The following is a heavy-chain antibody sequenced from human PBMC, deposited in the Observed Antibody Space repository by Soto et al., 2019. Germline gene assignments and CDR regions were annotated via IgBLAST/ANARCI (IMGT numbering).Heavy chain of an antibody. CDR2: IIPIFGTA. D-gene: IGHD1-26*01. V-gene: IGHV1-69*13. CDR1: GGTFSSYA. J-gene: IGHJ4*02. Sequence: SSVKVSCKASGGTFSSYASSWVRQAPGQGLEWMGGIIPIFGTANYAQKFQGRVTITADESTSTAYMELSSLRSEDTAVYYCASLRGDPRGSYYTPNDYWGQGTLVTVSS. CDR3: ASLRGDPRGSYYTPNDY.